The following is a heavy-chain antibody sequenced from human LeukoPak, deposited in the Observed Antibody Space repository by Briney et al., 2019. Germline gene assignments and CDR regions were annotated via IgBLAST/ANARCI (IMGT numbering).Heavy chain of an antibody. CDR1: GFTFSRYW. CDR3: ARSIAVAGLDAFDI. J-gene: IGHJ3*02. Sequence: GGSLRLSCAASGFTFSRYWMSWVRQAPGKGLEWVAVISYDGSNKYYADSVKGRFTISRDNSKNTLYLQMNSLRAEDTAVYYCARSIAVAGLDAFDIWGQGTMVTVSS. V-gene: IGHV3-30*03. D-gene: IGHD6-19*01. CDR2: ISYDGSNK.